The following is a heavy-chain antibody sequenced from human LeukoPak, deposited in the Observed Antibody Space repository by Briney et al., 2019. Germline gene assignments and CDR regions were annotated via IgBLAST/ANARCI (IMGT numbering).Heavy chain of an antibody. Sequence: ASVKVSCKASGYTFTGYYMQWVRQAPGQGLEWMGWINPNSGGTNYAQKFQGRVTLTRDTSISTAYMELSRLTSGDTAVYYCARDPKSQLLLDYWGQGTLVTVSS. CDR1: GYTFTGYY. V-gene: IGHV1-2*02. CDR3: ARDPKSQLLLDY. D-gene: IGHD2-2*01. J-gene: IGHJ4*02. CDR2: INPNSGGT.